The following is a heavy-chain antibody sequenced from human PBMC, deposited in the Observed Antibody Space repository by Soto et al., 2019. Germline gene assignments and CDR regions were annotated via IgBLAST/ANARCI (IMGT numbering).Heavy chain of an antibody. V-gene: IGHV1-18*01. Sequence: ASVKVSCKASGYTFTSYGISWVRQAPGQGLEWMGWISAYNGNTNYAQKLQGRVTMTTDTSTSTAYMELRSLRSDDTAVYYCARGAGCGGDCYSFDYWGQGTLVTVSS. D-gene: IGHD2-21*02. CDR3: ARGAGCGGDCYSFDY. CDR1: GYTFTSYG. CDR2: ISAYNGNT. J-gene: IGHJ4*02.